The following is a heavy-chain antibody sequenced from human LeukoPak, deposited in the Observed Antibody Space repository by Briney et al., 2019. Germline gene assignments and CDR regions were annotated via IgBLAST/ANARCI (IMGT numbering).Heavy chain of an antibody. CDR3: ARGYCNSNICYGDHFEY. CDR2: TPYDGSNT. Sequence: GGSLRLSCTASGFTFSTYAMHWVRQAPGKGLEWMAITPYDGSNTYYADSVKGRSTISRDYSKNTVYLQMNNLTAEDTAVYYCARGYCNSNICYGDHFEYWGQGTLVTVSS. J-gene: IGHJ4*02. V-gene: IGHV3-30*04. D-gene: IGHD2-2*01. CDR1: GFTFSTYA.